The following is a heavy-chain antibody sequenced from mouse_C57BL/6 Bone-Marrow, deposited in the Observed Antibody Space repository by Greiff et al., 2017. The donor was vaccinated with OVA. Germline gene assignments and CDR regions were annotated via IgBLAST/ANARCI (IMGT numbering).Heavy chain of an antibody. Sequence: VMLVESGGDLVKPGGSLKLSCAASGFTFSSYGMSWVRQTPDKRLEWVATISSGGSYTYYPDSVKGRFTISRDNAKNTLYLQMSSLKSEDTAMYYCARLLWLRRFDYWGQGTTLTVSS. CDR1: GFTFSSYG. CDR2: ISSGGSYT. CDR3: ARLLWLRRFDY. J-gene: IGHJ2*01. D-gene: IGHD2-2*01. V-gene: IGHV5-6*02.